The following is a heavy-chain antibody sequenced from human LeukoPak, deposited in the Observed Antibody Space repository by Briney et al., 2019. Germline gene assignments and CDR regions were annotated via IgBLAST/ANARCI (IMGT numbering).Heavy chain of an antibody. J-gene: IGHJ6*02. Sequence: QPGRSLRLSCVASGFTFSTYGMHWVRQAPGKGLEWVAVIWYDGNNKYYADSVKGRFTISRDNSKHTLYLQMNSLRAEDTAVYYCAREAGYCSSASCDYYYYGMDVWGQGTTVTVS. CDR2: IWYDGNNK. D-gene: IGHD2-2*01. V-gene: IGHV3-33*01. CDR1: GFTFSTYG. CDR3: AREAGYCSSASCDYYYYGMDV.